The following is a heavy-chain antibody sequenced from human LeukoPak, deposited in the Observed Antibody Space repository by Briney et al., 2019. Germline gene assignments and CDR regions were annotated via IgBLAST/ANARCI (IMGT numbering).Heavy chain of an antibody. J-gene: IGHJ4*02. V-gene: IGHV4-59*01. D-gene: IGHD6-6*01. CDR1: GGSISSYY. CDR2: IYYCGST. Sequence: KPSETLSLTCTVSGGSISSYYWSWIRQPPGKGLEWIGYIYYCGSTNYNPSLKSRVTISVDTSKNQFSLKLSSVTAADTAVYYCARARYDSSSSWGRLIDYWGQGTLVTVSS. CDR3: ARARYDSSSSWGRLIDY.